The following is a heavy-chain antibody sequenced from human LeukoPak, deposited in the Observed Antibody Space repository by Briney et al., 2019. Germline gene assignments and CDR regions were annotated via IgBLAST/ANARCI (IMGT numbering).Heavy chain of an antibody. CDR3: ARLWATVIDWGAFDI. CDR2: INIDERIT. V-gene: IGHV3-74*01. D-gene: IGHD4-17*01. Sequence: PGGSLRLSCAASGFSFSTQRMHWVRQAPGKGLVWVSYINIDERITGYADSVKGRFTISRDNAKNTLYLQMNSLRAEDTAVYYCARLWATVIDWGAFDIWGQGTMITVSS. CDR1: GFSFSTQR. J-gene: IGHJ3*02.